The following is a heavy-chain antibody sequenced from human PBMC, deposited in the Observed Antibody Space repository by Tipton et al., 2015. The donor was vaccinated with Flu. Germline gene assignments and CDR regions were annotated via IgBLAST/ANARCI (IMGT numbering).Heavy chain of an antibody. V-gene: IGHV3-30*03. CDR1: GLTFSTHA. J-gene: IGHJ4*02. D-gene: IGHD6-13*01. CDR2: ISSDGNKK. CDR3: VSFTLGRAEAGAGVFDY. Sequence: SLRLSCAVSGLTFSTHAMHWVRQAPGKGLEWVAVISSDGNKKYYADSVKGRSTISRDNSKNTLYLQMNSLRSEDTAVYYCVSFTLGRAEAGAGVFDYWGQGTRVIVSS.